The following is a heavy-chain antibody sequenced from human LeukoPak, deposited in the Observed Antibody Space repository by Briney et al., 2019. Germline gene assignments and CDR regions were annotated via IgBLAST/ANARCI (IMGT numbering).Heavy chain of an antibody. CDR3: ARVRGYDYVWGSCPY. J-gene: IGHJ4*02. CDR2: IHLSSGDI. CDR1: GYTFTGYY. V-gene: IGHV1-2*02. D-gene: IGHD3-16*01. Sequence: ASVKVSCKASGYTFTGYYMQWVRQAPGQGLEWMGWIHLSSGDINYSQKFQGRVTMTRDTSISTAYMELSRLTSDDTDVYYCARVRGYDYVWGSCPYWGQGTLVTVSS.